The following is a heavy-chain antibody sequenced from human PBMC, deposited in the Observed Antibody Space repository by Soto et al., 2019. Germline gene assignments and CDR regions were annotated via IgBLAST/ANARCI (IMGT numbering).Heavy chain of an antibody. CDR1: GGSISSGDYY. D-gene: IGHD1-26*01. CDR3: ARLTGRSGSYLYY. Sequence: PSETLSLTCTVSGGSISSGDYYWSWIRQLPGKDLEWIAYIYYNGNTYYTPSLKSRATISLDTSKNQFSLNLSSVTAADTAVYYCARLTGRSGSYLYYWGQGTLVTVSS. J-gene: IGHJ4*02. CDR2: IYYNGNT. V-gene: IGHV4-30-4*08.